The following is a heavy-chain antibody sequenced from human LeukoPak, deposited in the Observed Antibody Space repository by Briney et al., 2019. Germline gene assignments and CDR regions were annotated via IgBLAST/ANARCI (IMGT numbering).Heavy chain of an antibody. D-gene: IGHD3-10*01. Sequence: GGSLRLSCAASGFTFSSYGMHWVRQAPGKGLEWVAVISYDGSNKYYADSVKGRFTISRDNSKNTLYLQMNSLRAEDTAVYYCARGGRITMVRGVIAKHHFDYWGQGTLVTVSS. CDR1: GFTFSSYG. CDR2: ISYDGSNK. V-gene: IGHV3-30*03. J-gene: IGHJ4*02. CDR3: ARGGRITMVRGVIAKHHFDY.